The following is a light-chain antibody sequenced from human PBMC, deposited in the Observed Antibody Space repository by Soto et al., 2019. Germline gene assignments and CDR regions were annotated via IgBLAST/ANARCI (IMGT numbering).Light chain of an antibody. CDR1: QSISTW. V-gene: IGKV1-39*01. CDR3: QQSDITPRT. J-gene: IGKJ1*01. Sequence: SPSSLSASVGDRVTITCRASQSISTWLAWYQQTPGKAPKLLIYAASILQSGVPSRFSGSGSGTDFTLTISSLQPEDSATYYCQQSDITPRTFGQGTKVDI. CDR2: AAS.